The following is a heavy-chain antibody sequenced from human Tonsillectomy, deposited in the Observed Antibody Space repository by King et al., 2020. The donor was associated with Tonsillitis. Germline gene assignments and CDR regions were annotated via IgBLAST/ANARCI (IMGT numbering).Heavy chain of an antibody. CDR3: ARRYSGSYRIDY. D-gene: IGHD1-26*01. V-gene: IGHV3-7*03. Sequence: VQLVESGGGLVQPGGSLRLSCASSGFTFSSYWMSWVRPAPGKGLEWVANIKQDGSEKYSVDSVKGRFTISRYNAKNSLYLQMNSLRAEDTAVYYCARRYSGSYRIDYWGQGTLVTVSS. J-gene: IGHJ4*02. CDR2: IKQDGSEK. CDR1: GFTFSSYW.